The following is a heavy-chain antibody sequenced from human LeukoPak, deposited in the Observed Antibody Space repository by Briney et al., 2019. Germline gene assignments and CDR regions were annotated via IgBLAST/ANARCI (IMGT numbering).Heavy chain of an antibody. Sequence: ASVKVSCKASGYTFTSYGISWVRQAPGQGLEWMGGIIPIFGTANYAQKFQGRVTITADESTSTAYMELSSLRSEDTAVYYCAKNNRTTVTTIPKYSWFDPWGQGTLVTVSS. J-gene: IGHJ5*02. D-gene: IGHD4-17*01. V-gene: IGHV1-69*13. CDR2: IIPIFGTA. CDR3: AKNNRTTVTTIPKYSWFDP. CDR1: GYTFTSYG.